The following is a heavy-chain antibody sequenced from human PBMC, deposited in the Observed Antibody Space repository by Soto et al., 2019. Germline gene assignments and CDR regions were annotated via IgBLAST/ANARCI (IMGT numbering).Heavy chain of an antibody. D-gene: IGHD4-17*01. V-gene: IGHV3-11*05. CDR3: ARGITVTHTSFDY. CDR1: GFTFSDYY. J-gene: IGHJ4*02. Sequence: QVQLVESGGGLVKPGGSLRLSCAASGFTFSDYYMSWIRQAPGKGLEWVSYISSSSSYTNYADSVKGRFTISRDNAKNSLYLQMHSLRAEDTAVYYCARGITVTHTSFDYWGQGTLVTVSS. CDR2: ISSSSSYT.